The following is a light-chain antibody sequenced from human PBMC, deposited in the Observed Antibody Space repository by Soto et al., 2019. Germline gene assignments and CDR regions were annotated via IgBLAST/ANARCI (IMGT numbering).Light chain of an antibody. V-gene: IGLV2-8*01. CDR2: DVT. CDR3: SSYAGINYFGL. CDR1: SSDIGAYDY. J-gene: IGLJ2*01. Sequence: QSALTQPPSASGSPGQSVAISCSGTSSDIGAYDYVSWYQQHPGKAPKLIIYDVTKRPSGVPDRFSCSKSGNTASLTVSGLQVEDEADYYCSSYAGINYFGLFGGGTKVTVL.